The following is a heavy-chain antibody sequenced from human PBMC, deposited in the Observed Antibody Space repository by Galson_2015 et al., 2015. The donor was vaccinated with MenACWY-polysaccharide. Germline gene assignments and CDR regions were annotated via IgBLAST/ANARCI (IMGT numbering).Heavy chain of an antibody. CDR2: IYYSGST. D-gene: IGHD3-22*01. Sequence: LSLTCSVSGGSMRGSYWSWLRPPPGKELAWIGYIYYSGSTNYNPSLESRVTISVDTPKNQFSLKLTSVTAADTAVYYCARGYFDSRGYSNWFDPWGQGTLVTVSS. CDR3: ARGYFDSRGYSNWFDP. V-gene: IGHV4-59*01. CDR1: GGSMRGSY. J-gene: IGHJ5*02.